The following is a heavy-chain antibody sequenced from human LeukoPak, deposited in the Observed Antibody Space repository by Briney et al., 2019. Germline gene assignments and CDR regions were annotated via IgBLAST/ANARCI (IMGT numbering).Heavy chain of an antibody. CDR2: IRYDGSNK. D-gene: IGHD3-3*01. Sequence: GGSLRLSCAPSGFTFSSYGMHWVRQAPGKGLEWVAFIRYDGSNKYYADSVKGRFTISRDNSKNTLYLQMNSLRAEDTAVYYCAKDLYDFWSGYYTFFDYWGQGTLVTVSS. V-gene: IGHV3-30*02. CDR3: AKDLYDFWSGYYTFFDY. CDR1: GFTFSSYG. J-gene: IGHJ4*02.